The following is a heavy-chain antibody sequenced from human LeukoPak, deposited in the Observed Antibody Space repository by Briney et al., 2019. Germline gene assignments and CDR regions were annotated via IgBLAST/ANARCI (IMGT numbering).Heavy chain of an antibody. J-gene: IGHJ4*02. CDR2: TSYDGSNK. D-gene: IGHD3-22*01. CDR1: GFPFSSYV. Sequence: PGGSLRLSCAASGFPFSSYVMHWVRQAPGKGLEWVSFTSYDGSNKYYADSVKGRFTISRDNSKNTLYLQMNSLRTEDTAMYYCARGDDSSGYFYSYFDYWGQGTLVTVSS. CDR3: ARGDDSSGYFYSYFDY. V-gene: IGHV3-30-3*01.